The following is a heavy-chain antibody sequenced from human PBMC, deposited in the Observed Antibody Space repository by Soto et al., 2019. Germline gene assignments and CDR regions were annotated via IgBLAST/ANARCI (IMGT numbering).Heavy chain of an antibody. V-gene: IGHV4-39*01. CDR2: IYYSGST. CDR3: ARQNPSSSGTDAFDI. J-gene: IGHJ3*02. Sequence: QLQLQESGPGLVKPSETLSLTCTVSGGSISSSSYYWGWIRQPPGKGLEWIGSIYYSGSTYYNPSLKSRVTISVDTSKNQFSLKLSSVTAADTAVYYCARQNPSSSGTDAFDIWGQGTMVTVSS. D-gene: IGHD1-26*01. CDR1: GGSISSSSYY.